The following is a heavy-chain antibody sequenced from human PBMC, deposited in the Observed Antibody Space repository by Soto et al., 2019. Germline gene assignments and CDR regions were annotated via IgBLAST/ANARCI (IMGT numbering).Heavy chain of an antibody. CDR3: ASGDWYSSSWSTIRDY. D-gene: IGHD6-13*01. V-gene: IGHV3-48*02. CDR1: GFTFSSYS. CDR2: ISSSSSTI. J-gene: IGHJ4*02. Sequence: GGSLRLSCAASGFTFSSYSMNWVRQAPGKGLEWVSYISSSSSTIYYADSVKGRFTISRDNAKNSLYLQMNSLRDEDTAVYYCASGDWYSSSWSTIRDYWGQGTLVTVSS.